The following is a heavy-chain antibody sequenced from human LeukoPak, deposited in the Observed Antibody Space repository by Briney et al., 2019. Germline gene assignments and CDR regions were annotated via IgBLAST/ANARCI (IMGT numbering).Heavy chain of an antibody. D-gene: IGHD5-12*01. CDR2: INHSGIT. CDR1: GGSLSGYY. CDR3: ARGSDYDHRNFDY. J-gene: IGHJ4*02. Sequence: KPSETLSLTCTVYGGSLSGYYWSWIRQSPEKGLEWMGEINHSGITNYNPSLKSRVTMSVDTSKNQFSLKLSSVTAADTAVYYCARGSDYDHRNFDYWGQGTLVIVFS. V-gene: IGHV4-34*01.